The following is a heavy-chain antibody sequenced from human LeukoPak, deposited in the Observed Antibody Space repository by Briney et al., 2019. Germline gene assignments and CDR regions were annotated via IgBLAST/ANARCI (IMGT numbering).Heavy chain of an antibody. D-gene: IGHD6-13*01. V-gene: IGHV4-59*01. CDR1: GGSIRGYY. CDR3: AREDIAAAGAFDY. J-gene: IGHJ4*02. Sequence: MPSETLSLTCNVSGGSIRGYYWSWIRQPPGKGLEWIGYIYYSGSTNYNPSLKSRVTISVDTSKNQFSLKLSSVTAADTAVYYCAREDIAAAGAFDYWGQGTLVTVSS. CDR2: IYYSGST.